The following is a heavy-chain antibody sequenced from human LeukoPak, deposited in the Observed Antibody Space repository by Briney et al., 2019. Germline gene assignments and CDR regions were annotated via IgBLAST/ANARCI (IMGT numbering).Heavy chain of an antibody. CDR3: ARGYYDSSGYGY. J-gene: IGHJ4*02. CDR1: GGTFSSYA. Sequence: SVKVSCKASGGTFSSYAISWVRQAPEQGLEWMGGIIPIFGTANYAQKFQGRVTITTDESTSTAYMELSSLRSEDTAVYYCARGYYDSSGYGYWGQGTLVNVSS. V-gene: IGHV1-69*05. CDR2: IIPIFGTA. D-gene: IGHD3-22*01.